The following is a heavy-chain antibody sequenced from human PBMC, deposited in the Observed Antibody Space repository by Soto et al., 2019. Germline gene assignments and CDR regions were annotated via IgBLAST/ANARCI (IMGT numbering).Heavy chain of an antibody. CDR3: ARDVRRHNDFWTVIYYAMDV. Sequence: QVHLVESGGGVVQSGRSVRLSCAASGFTFRRYGMHWVRQAPGRGLEWVAVSWHDGPTENYVHSVKGRFTISRDNSTNTVSLPMDSLSAEDTAVYYCARDVRRHNDFWTVIYYAMDVWGQGTKVTVSS. D-gene: IGHD3-3*01. CDR1: GFTFRRYG. J-gene: IGHJ6*02. V-gene: IGHV3-33*02. CDR2: SWHDGPTE.